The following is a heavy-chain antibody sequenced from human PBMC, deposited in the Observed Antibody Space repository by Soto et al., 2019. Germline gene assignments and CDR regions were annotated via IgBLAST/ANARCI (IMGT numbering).Heavy chain of an antibody. J-gene: IGHJ4*02. CDR2: IYHSGST. Sequence: LSLTCAVSGGSISSGGYSWSWIRQPPGKGLEWIGYIYHSGSTNYNPSLKSRVTISVDTSKNQFSLKLSSVTAADTAVYYCARDYYDSSGSQWGQGTLVTVSS. CDR1: GGSISSGGYS. CDR3: ARDYYDSSGSQ. D-gene: IGHD3-22*01. V-gene: IGHV4-30-2*01.